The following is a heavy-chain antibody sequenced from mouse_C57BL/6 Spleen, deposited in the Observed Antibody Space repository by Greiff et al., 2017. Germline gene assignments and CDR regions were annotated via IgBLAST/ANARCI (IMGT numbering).Heavy chain of an antibody. CDR2: IDPETGGT. V-gene: IGHV1-15*01. CDR3: TISGETLWFAY. CDR1: GYTFTDYE. Sequence: VQLQQSGAELVRPGASVTLSCKASGYTFTDYEMHWVKQTPVHGLEWIGAIDPETGGTAYNQKFKGKAILTADKSSSTAYMELRSLTSEDSAVYYWTISGETLWFAYWGQGTLVTVSA. D-gene: IGHD3-1*01. J-gene: IGHJ3*01.